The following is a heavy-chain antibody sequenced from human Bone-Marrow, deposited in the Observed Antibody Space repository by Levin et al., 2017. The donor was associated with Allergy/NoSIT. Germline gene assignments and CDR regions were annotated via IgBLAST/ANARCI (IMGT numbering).Heavy chain of an antibody. D-gene: IGHD3-3*01. CDR2: IKSKTDGEIR. Sequence: GGSLRLSCAASGFPFTSAWMSWVRQAPGKGLEWVGRIKSKTDGEIRDYAAPVKGRFTISRDDSKNTLYLQMNSLKTEDTAVYYCTTVRRITIFGVVIIPSNYFDYWGQGTLVTVSA. CDR1: GFPFTSAW. CDR3: TTVRRITIFGVVIIPSNYFDY. V-gene: IGHV3-15*01. J-gene: IGHJ4*02.